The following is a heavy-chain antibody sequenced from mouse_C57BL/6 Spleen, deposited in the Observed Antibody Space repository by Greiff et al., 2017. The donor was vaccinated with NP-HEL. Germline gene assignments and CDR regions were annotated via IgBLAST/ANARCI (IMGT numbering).Heavy chain of an antibody. J-gene: IGHJ4*01. D-gene: IGHD2-10*01. Sequence: QVQLQQSGPELVKPGASVKISCKASGYAFSSSWMNWVKQRPGKGLEWIGRIYPGDGDTNYNGKFKGKATLTADKSSSTAYMQLSSLTSEDSAVYFCARSYYGNYGWYYAMDYWGQGTSVTVSS. CDR1: GYAFSSSW. CDR2: IYPGDGDT. CDR3: ARSYYGNYGWYYAMDY. V-gene: IGHV1-82*01.